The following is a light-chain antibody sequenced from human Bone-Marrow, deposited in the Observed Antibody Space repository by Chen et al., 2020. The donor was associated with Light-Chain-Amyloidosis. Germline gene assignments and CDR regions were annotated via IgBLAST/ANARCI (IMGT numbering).Light chain of an antibody. Sequence: SYEPTRPPSVSVSPGQTARITCSGDDLPTKYAYCYQQKPGQAPVLVIHRDTERPSGISERFSGSSSGTTATLTISGVQAEDEADYHCQSADSSGTYEVIFGGGNKLTVL. V-gene: IGLV3-25*03. CDR3: QSADSSGTYEVI. J-gene: IGLJ2*01. CDR1: DLPTKY. CDR2: RDT.